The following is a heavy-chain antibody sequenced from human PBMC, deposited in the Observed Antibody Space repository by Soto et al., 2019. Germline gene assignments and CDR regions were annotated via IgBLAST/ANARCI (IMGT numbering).Heavy chain of an antibody. D-gene: IGHD5-12*01. CDR3: ARDLEDGYNYRGDFDY. CDR2: SFPKDGCT. J-gene: IGHJ4*02. Sequence: ASVKVSCKTSGYTFSNYYMHWVRQAPGQGLEWMGWSFPKDGCTYYAQNFQGRVTMTRDTSITTVYMELSSLRAEDTAVYYCARDLEDGYNYRGDFDYWGQGTLVTVSS. V-gene: IGHV1-2*02. CDR1: GYTFSNYY.